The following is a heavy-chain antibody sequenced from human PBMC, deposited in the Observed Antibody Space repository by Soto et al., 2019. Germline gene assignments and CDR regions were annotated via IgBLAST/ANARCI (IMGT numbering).Heavy chain of an antibody. J-gene: IGHJ6*02. V-gene: IGHV1-8*01. Sequence: QVQLVQSGAEVTKPGASVKVSCKASGYTFTSYDIMWVRQAAGQGLEWMGWMNANSGNTARAKKFQGRVTMTRSTSISTAYMELSSLRSDDTAVYYCARSRGYTYDHYGMDVWGQGTTVTVSS. CDR2: MNANSGNT. D-gene: IGHD5-18*01. CDR1: GYTFTSYD. CDR3: ARSRGYTYDHYGMDV.